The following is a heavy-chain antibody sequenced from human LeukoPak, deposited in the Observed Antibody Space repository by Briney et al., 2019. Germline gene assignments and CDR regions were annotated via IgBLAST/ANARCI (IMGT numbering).Heavy chain of an antibody. Sequence: SETLSLTCTVSGGSISSSSYYWGWIRQPPGKGLEWIGSIYYSGSTYYNPSLKSRVTISVDTSKNQFSLKLSSVTAADTAVYYCARLRAAAAGTFDYWGQGTPVTVSS. CDR2: IYYSGST. CDR1: GGSISSSSYY. CDR3: ARLRAAAAGTFDY. V-gene: IGHV4-39*01. J-gene: IGHJ4*02. D-gene: IGHD6-13*01.